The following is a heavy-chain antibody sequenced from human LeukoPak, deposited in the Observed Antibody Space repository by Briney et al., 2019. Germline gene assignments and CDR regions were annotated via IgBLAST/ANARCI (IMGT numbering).Heavy chain of an antibody. CDR1: GFAFSSHA. CDR3: ANEIRPNDY. J-gene: IGHJ4*02. V-gene: IGHV3-23*01. CDR2: ISISGDRT. Sequence: GGSLRLSCAASGFAFSSHAMTWVRQAPGKGLEWVSAISISGDRTYYAHSVKGRFTISRDNSKNTVYLQMNSLRAEDTAVYYCANEIRPNDYWGQGTLVAVSS. D-gene: IGHD4-17*01.